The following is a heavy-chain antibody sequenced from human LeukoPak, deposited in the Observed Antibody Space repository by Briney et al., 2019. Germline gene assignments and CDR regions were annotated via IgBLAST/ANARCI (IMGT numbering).Heavy chain of an antibody. CDR1: GFIFSNYG. CDR3: ARDETYSSSWYLIPYYYYGMDV. V-gene: IGHV3-23*01. J-gene: IGHJ6*02. D-gene: IGHD6-13*01. CDR2: ISASGSAT. Sequence: GGSLRLSCAASGFIFSNYGMNWVRQAPGKGLEWVAAISASGSATSFADSVRGRFTISRDNAKNTLYLQMNSLRAEDTAVYYCARDETYSSSWYLIPYYYYGMDVWGQGTTVTVSS.